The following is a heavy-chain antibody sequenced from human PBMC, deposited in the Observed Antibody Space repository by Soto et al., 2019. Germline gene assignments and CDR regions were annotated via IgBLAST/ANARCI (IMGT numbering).Heavy chain of an antibody. V-gene: IGHV4-4*02. CDR3: ARDRGKVWGQDNYYFDY. CDR2: IYHSGST. CDR1: GGSISTTNW. J-gene: IGHJ4*02. Sequence: QVQLQESGPGLVKPSGTLSLTCAVSGGSISTTNWWSWVRQPPGKGLEWIGEIYHSGSTNYNPSLESRVTISVDKSKNQFSLKLSSVTAADTAVYYCARDRGKVWGQDNYYFDYWGLGTLVTVSS. D-gene: IGHD1-1*01.